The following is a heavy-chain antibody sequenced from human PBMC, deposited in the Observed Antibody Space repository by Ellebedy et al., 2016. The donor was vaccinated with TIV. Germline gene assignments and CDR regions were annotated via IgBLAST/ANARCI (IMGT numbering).Heavy chain of an antibody. D-gene: IGHD4-17*01. J-gene: IGHJ4*02. CDR3: ATSYGDYAAFDY. Sequence: ASVKVSCKASGYTFTSYDINWVRQATGQGLEWMGWMNPNSGNTGYAQKFQGRVTITRNTSISTAYMELSSLRSEDTAVYYCATSYGDYAAFDYWGQGTLVTVSS. CDR1: GYTFTSYD. V-gene: IGHV1-8*03. CDR2: MNPNSGNT.